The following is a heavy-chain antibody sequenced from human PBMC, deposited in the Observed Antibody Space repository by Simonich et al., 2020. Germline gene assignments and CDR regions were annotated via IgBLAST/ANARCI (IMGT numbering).Heavy chain of an antibody. V-gene: IGHV3-48*03. Sequence: EVQLVESGGGLVQPGGSLRLSCAASGFTFSSYEMNWVRQAPGKGLAGVSYIGSSGSTIYYADSVKGRFTISRDNAKNSLYLQMNSLRAEDTAVYYCARHYYGDYYFDYWGQGTLVTVSS. CDR3: ARHYYGDYYFDY. J-gene: IGHJ4*02. D-gene: IGHD4-17*01. CDR1: GFTFSSYE. CDR2: IGSSGSTI.